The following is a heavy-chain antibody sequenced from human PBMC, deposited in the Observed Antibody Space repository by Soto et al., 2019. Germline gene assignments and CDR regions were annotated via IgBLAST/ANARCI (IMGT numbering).Heavy chain of an antibody. CDR1: GDTFSSYT. D-gene: IGHD2-2*01. V-gene: IGHV1-69*02. CDR2: IIPILGIA. J-gene: IGHJ6*02. CDR3: ARVKGLSSTTPMAYYYGMDV. Sequence: GASVKVSCKASGDTFSSYTISWVRQTPGQGLEWMGRIIPILGIANYAQKFQGRVTITADKSTTTAYMELSSLRSEDTAVYYCARVKGLSSTTPMAYYYGMDVWGQGTTVTVSS.